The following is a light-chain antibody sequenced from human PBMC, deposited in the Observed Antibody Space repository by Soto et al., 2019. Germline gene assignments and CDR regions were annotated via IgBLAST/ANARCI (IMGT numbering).Light chain of an antibody. CDR1: HILMST. Sequence: EIVLTQSPRTLSLSPGERATLSCRASHILMSTSLAWYQQKPGQAPRLLISGASTRAADIPDRFSGTGSGTEFTLAISGLQSEDFAVYYCQQYIYRPWTFGQGTKVDIK. CDR3: QQYIYRPWT. V-gene: IGKV3D-15*01. J-gene: IGKJ1*01. CDR2: GAS.